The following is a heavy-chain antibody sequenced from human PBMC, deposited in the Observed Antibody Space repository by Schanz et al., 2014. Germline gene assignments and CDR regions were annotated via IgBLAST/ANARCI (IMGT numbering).Heavy chain of an antibody. CDR2: ISGVGDVT. CDR3: AKAPVYYYASGSYRYDALDI. CDR1: GFTFSSYD. D-gene: IGHD3-10*01. V-gene: IGHV3-23*04. J-gene: IGHJ3*02. Sequence: EVQLVESGGGLVQSGGSLRLSCAGSGFTFSSYDMSWVRQAPGKGLEWVSVISGVGDVTYYADPEKGRFTISRDNSKNTVYLQMNSLRAEDTAIYYCAKAPVYYYASGSYRYDALDIWGQGTMVTVSS.